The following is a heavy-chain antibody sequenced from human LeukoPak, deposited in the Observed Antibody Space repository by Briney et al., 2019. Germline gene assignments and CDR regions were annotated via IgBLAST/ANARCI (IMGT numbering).Heavy chain of an antibody. J-gene: IGHJ4*02. CDR2: IKQDGSVK. V-gene: IGHV3-7*04. D-gene: IGHD5-18*01. CDR3: ARAGYSYGSYFDY. Sequence: PGGSLRLSCAASGFTFSSYWMSWVRHAPGKGLEWVANIKQDGSVKYYVDSVKGRFTISRDNAKNSLYLQMNSLRAEDAAVYYCARAGYSYGSYFDYWGQGTLVTVSS. CDR1: GFTFSSYW.